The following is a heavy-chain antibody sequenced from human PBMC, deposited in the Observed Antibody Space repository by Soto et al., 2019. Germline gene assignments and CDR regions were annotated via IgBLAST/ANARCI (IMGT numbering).Heavy chain of an antibody. CDR1: GYTFTSYD. D-gene: IGHD6-13*01. Sequence: ASVKVSCKASGYTFTSYDINWVRQATGQGLEWMGWMNPNGGNTGYAQKFQGRVTMTRNTSISTAYMELSSLRSEDTAVYYCARGGSQQLAGEAFDIWGQGTMVTVSS. CDR2: MNPNGGNT. CDR3: ARGGSQQLAGEAFDI. V-gene: IGHV1-8*01. J-gene: IGHJ3*02.